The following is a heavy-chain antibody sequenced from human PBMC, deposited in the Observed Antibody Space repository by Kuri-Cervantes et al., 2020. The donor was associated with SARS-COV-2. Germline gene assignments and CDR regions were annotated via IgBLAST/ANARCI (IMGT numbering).Heavy chain of an antibody. CDR3: VRKYIVVVPAANWFDP. Sequence: GESLKISCAASGFTFSSYAMSWVRQAPEKGLEWVADIKCDGSEKYYVDSVKGRLTISRDNAKNSLYLQVHSLRAEDMTVYYCVRKYIVVVPAANWFDPWGQGTLVTVSS. V-gene: IGHV3-52*01. D-gene: IGHD2-2*01. CDR2: IKCDGSEK. J-gene: IGHJ5*02. CDR1: GFTFSSYA.